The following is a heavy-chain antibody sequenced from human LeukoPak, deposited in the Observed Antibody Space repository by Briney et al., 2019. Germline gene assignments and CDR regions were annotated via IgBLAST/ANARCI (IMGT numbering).Heavy chain of an antibody. Sequence: GASVKVSCKASGYTFTGYYMHWVRQAPGQGPEWMGWISPNSGGTNYAQKFQGRVTMTRDTSISTAYMELSRLRSDDTAVYYCASSVYDILTGYSWFDPWGQGTLVTVSS. V-gene: IGHV1-2*02. J-gene: IGHJ5*02. CDR3: ASSVYDILTGYSWFDP. CDR1: GYTFTGYY. CDR2: ISPNSGGT. D-gene: IGHD3-9*01.